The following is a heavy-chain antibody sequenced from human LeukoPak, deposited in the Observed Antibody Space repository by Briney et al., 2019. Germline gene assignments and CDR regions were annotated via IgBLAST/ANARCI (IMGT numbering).Heavy chain of an antibody. Sequence: SETLSLTCTVSGGSISSYHWSWIRQPPGKGLEWIGYIYYSGSTNYNPSLKSRVTTSVDTSKNQFSLKLSSVTAADTAVYYCARTLLHDYGDYYFDYWGQGTLVTVSS. J-gene: IGHJ4*02. CDR1: GGSISSYH. CDR3: ARTLLHDYGDYYFDY. D-gene: IGHD4-17*01. CDR2: IYYSGST. V-gene: IGHV4-59*01.